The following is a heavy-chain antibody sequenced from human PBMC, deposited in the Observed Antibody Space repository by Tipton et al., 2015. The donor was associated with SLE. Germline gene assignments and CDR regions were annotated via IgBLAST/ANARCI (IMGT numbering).Heavy chain of an antibody. D-gene: IGHD2-2*01. V-gene: IGHV1-18*01. CDR2: ISAYNGNT. CDR3: ARDHSTPVWYYYGMDV. CDR1: GYTFTSYG. J-gene: IGHJ6*02. Sequence: QLVQSGAEVKKPGASVKVSCKASGYTFTSYGISWVRQAPGQGLEWMGWISAYNGNTNYAQKLQGRVTMTTDTSTSTAYMELRSPRSDDRAVYYCARDHSTPVWYYYGMDVGGQGPTVTVSS.